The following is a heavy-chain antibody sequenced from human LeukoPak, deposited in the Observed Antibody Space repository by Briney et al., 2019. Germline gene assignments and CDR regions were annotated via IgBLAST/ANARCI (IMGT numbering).Heavy chain of an antibody. D-gene: IGHD3-9*01. CDR2: IWYDGSNK. CDR1: GFTLSDYG. V-gene: IGHV3-33*01. CDR3: ATWRSASSSDWSLLDY. Sequence: GGSLRLSCAASGFTLSDYGVHWVRQAPGKGLEWVALIWYDGSNKYFTDSVKGRFTISRDNSKNTVYLHMNSLRVEDTAVYYCATWRSASSSDWSLLDYWGRGTLVTVSS. J-gene: IGHJ4*02.